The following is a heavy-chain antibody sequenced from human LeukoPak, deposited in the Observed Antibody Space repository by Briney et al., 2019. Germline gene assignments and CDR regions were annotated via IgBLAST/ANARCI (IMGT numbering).Heavy chain of an antibody. CDR2: IIPIFGTA. D-gene: IGHD4-17*01. Sequence: GSSVKVSCMASGGTFSSYAISWVRQAPGQGLEWMGGIIPIFGTANYAQKFQGRVTITTDESTSTAYMELSSLRSEDTAVYYCARAAYYGDYGVGYYYYYMDVWGKGTTVTVSS. CDR1: GGTFSSYA. J-gene: IGHJ6*03. V-gene: IGHV1-69*05. CDR3: ARAAYYGDYGVGYYYYYMDV.